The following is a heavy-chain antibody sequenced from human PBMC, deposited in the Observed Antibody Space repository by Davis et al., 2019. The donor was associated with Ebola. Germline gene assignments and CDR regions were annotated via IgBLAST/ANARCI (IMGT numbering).Heavy chain of an antibody. V-gene: IGHV3-23*01. CDR1: GFTFSSYA. Sequence: GESLKTSCAASGFTFSSYAMSWVRQAPGKGLEWVSAISGSGGSTYYADSVKGRFTISRDNSKKTLYLQMNSLRAEDTAVYYCAKSGLSFGVVKYHYGMDVWGKGTTVTVSS. CDR2: ISGSGGST. CDR3: AKSGLSFGVVKYHYGMDV. J-gene: IGHJ6*04. D-gene: IGHD3-3*01.